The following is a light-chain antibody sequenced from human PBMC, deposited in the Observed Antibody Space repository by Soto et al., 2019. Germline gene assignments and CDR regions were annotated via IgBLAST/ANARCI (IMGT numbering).Light chain of an antibody. CDR1: QSVSSSY. V-gene: IGKV3-20*01. CDR3: QQYGSAPPYT. Sequence: EIVLTQSPGTLSLSPGERATLSCRASQSVSSSYLAWYQQKPGQAPRLLIYGASSRATGVPDRFSGSGSATDFTLTICRLEPEDFAVYYCQQYGSAPPYTFGQGTKLEIK. CDR2: GAS. J-gene: IGKJ2*01.